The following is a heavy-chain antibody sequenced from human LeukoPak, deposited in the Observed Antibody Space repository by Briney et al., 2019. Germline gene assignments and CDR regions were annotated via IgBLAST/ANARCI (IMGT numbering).Heavy chain of an antibody. Sequence: RQPAXQRLEWIGLIYFTGTATLNPSLRSRVAMSVDLAKNQLFLKLASMTAADTAMYYCARKDGDYWGQGTLVSVSS. CDR2: IYFTGTA. CDR3: ARKDGDY. J-gene: IGHJ4*02. V-gene: IGHV4-4*07.